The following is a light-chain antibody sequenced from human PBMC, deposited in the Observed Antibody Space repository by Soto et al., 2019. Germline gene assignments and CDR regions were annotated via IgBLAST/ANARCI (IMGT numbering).Light chain of an antibody. Sequence: EIVMTQSPSSLSVSPGERATLSCSASQSISNQLVRFQQELGQAPRLLIYGASTRATGIPARFSGSGSGTEFTLTISSLQSEDFAGYYCQQYSSWSPITFGQGTRLEIK. CDR1: QSISNQ. V-gene: IGKV3-15*01. CDR3: QQYSSWSPIT. CDR2: GAS. J-gene: IGKJ5*01.